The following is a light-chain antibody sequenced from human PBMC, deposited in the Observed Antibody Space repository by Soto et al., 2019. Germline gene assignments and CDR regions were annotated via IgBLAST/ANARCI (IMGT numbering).Light chain of an antibody. V-gene: IGKV1-5*03. CDR3: QQYNSYSHT. Sequence: DIQMTQSPSTLSASLGDRVTITCRASQSISNWLAWYQQKPGKAPKLLIYKASSLESGVPSRFSGSGSGTEFTLTISSLQPDDFATYYCQQYNSYSHTFGQGTKLEIK. J-gene: IGKJ2*01. CDR1: QSISNW. CDR2: KAS.